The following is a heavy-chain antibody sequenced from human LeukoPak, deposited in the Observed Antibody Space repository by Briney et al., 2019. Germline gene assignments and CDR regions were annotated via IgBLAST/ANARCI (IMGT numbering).Heavy chain of an antibody. J-gene: IGHJ3*02. CDR3: AKPGYSSGWYYAFDI. D-gene: IGHD6-19*01. V-gene: IGHV3-23*01. CDR2: LSGSGGST. CDR1: GFTFSSYA. Sequence: GGSLRLSCAASGFTFSSYAMSWVRQAPGNGLEWVSALSGSGGSTEYADSVKGRFTISRDNSKNTLYLQMSSLRAEDTAIDYCAKPGYSSGWYYAFDIWGQGTMVTVSS.